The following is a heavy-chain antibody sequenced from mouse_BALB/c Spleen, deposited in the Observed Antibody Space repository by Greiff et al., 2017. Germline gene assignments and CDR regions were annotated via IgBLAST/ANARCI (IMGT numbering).Heavy chain of an antibody. D-gene: IGHD4-1*01. Sequence: EVKLMESGGGLVQPGGSLKLSCAASGFTFSSYGMSWVRQTPDKRLELVATINSNGGSTYYPDSVKGRFTISRDNAKNTLYLQMSSLKSEDTAMYYCARRLTGPTWFAYWGQGTLVTVSA. J-gene: IGHJ3*01. CDR1: GFTFSSYG. CDR2: INSNGGST. CDR3: ARRLTGPTWFAY. V-gene: IGHV5-6-3*01.